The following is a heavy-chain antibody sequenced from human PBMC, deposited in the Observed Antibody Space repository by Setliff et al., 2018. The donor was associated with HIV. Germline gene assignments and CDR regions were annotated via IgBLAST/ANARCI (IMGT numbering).Heavy chain of an antibody. CDR1: GHTLTELS. Sequence: ASVKVSCKVSGHTLTELSMHWVRQTPGKGLEWMGGFDPEDAETIYAQNFQGRVTMTEDTSTDTAYMELSSLRSEDTAFYYCTTDGSYDILTGPTPGAFDIWGQGTMVTVSS. D-gene: IGHD3-9*01. J-gene: IGHJ3*02. CDR3: TTDGSYDILTGPTPGAFDI. V-gene: IGHV1-24*01. CDR2: FDPEDAET.